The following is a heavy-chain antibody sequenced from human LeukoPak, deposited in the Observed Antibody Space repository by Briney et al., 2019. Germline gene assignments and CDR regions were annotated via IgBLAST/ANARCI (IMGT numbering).Heavy chain of an antibody. CDR2: IYYSGST. Sequence: SETLSLTCTVSGGSISSYYWSWIRQPPGKGLEWIGYIYYSGSTNYNPSPKSRVTMSVDTSRNQFSLKLSSVTAADTAVYYCARGRRDYGDAGYYFDYWGQGTLVTVSS. CDR3: ARGRRDYGDAGYYFDY. CDR1: GGSISSYY. V-gene: IGHV4-59*12. D-gene: IGHD4-17*01. J-gene: IGHJ4*02.